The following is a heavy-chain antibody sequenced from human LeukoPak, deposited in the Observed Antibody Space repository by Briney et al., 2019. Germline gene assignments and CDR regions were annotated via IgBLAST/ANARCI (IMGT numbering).Heavy chain of an antibody. Sequence: TSETLSLTCSVSGDSINTGNNYWTWIRQPPGRGLEWIGYIYHSGSTLYSPSLKSRVTISLDRSDNQFSLQLASVTAADTAVYFCARVNSYGLSLFFDSWGQGALVTVSS. CDR1: GDSINTGNNY. CDR2: IYHSGST. V-gene: IGHV4-30-2*01. J-gene: IGHJ4*02. CDR3: ARVNSYGLSLFFDS. D-gene: IGHD5-18*01.